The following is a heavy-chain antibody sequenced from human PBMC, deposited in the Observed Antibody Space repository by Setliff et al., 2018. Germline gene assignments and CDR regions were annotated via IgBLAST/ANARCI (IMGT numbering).Heavy chain of an antibody. CDR1: GVSVSGYF. CDR3: ARGSGSTWPYVDAFDM. V-gene: IGHV4-59*02. CDR2: ISYSGST. J-gene: IGHJ3*02. D-gene: IGHD6-13*01. Sequence: PSETLSLTCSVSGVSVSGYFWSWIRQPPGKPLEWIGYISYSGSTNYNPSLKTRVSISEDTSKNQFSLKLSSVTAADTAVYYCARGSGSTWPYVDAFDMWGQGTMVTVSS.